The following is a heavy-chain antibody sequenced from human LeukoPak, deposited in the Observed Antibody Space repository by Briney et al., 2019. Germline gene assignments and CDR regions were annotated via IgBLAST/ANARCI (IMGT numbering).Heavy chain of an antibody. CDR1: GGSFSGYY. CDR2: INHSGST. Sequence: PSETLSLTCAVYGGSFSGYYWSWIRQPPGKGLEWIGEINHSGSTNYNPSLKSRVTISVDTSKNQFSLKLSSVTAADTAVYYCARQVRYYGSGSYSRSYYFDYWGQGTLVTVSS. V-gene: IGHV4-34*01. CDR3: ARQVRYYGSGSYSRSYYFDY. J-gene: IGHJ4*02. D-gene: IGHD3-10*01.